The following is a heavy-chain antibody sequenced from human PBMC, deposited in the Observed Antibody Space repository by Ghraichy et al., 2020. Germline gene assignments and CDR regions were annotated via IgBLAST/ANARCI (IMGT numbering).Heavy chain of an antibody. CDR2: INHSGST. D-gene: IGHD3-3*01. V-gene: IGHV4-34*01. CDR1: GGSFSGYY. CDR3: ARDWVFWSGSNYYYGMDV. J-gene: IGHJ6*02. Sequence: SETLSLTCAVYGGSFSGYYWSWIRQPPGKGLEWIGEINHSGSTNYNPSLKSRVTISVDTSKNQFSLKLSSVTAADTAVYYCARDWVFWSGSNYYYGMDVWGQGTTVTVSS.